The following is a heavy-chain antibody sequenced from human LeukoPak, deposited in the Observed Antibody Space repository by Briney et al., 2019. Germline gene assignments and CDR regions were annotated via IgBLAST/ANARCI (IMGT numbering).Heavy chain of an antibody. J-gene: IGHJ3*02. CDR3: ARDPGDGTIFGVVLGAFDI. CDR1: GGSISSYY. CDR2: IYTSGST. V-gene: IGHV4-4*07. Sequence: PSETLSLACTVSGGSISSYYWSWIRQPAGKGLEWIGRIYTSGSTNYNPSLKSRVTMSVDTSKNQFSLKLSSVTAAHTAVYYCARDPGDGTIFGVVLGAFDIWGQGTTVTVSS. D-gene: IGHD3-3*01.